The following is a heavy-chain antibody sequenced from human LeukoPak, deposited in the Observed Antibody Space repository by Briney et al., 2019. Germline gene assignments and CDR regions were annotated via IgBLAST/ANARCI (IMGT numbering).Heavy chain of an antibody. CDR3: AKDRQSRGSLGFDY. CDR1: GFTFSGYS. J-gene: IGHJ4*02. D-gene: IGHD3-22*01. CDR2: ISGSNDAT. V-gene: IGHV3-23*01. Sequence: GSLILSCAASGFTFSGYSMSWVRQAPGKGPEWVSTISGSNDATYYADSVKGRVTISRDNSKNTLYVQMNTLRAEDTAGYYCAKDRQSRGSLGFDYWGQGALVIVSS.